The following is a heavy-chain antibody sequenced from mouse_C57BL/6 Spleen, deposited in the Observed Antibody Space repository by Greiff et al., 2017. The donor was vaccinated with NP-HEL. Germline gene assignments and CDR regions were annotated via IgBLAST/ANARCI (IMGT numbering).Heavy chain of an antibody. D-gene: IGHD1-1*01. CDR3: ARGGIINTVVGDFDY. CDR1: GYAFTNYL. J-gene: IGHJ2*01. V-gene: IGHV1-54*01. CDR2: INPGSGGT. Sequence: VQLQQSGAELVRPGTSVKVSCKASGYAFTNYLIEWVKQRPGQGLEWIGVINPGSGGTNYNEKFKGKATLTADKSSSTAYMQLSSLASEDSAVYFCARGGIINTVVGDFDYWGQGTTLTVSS.